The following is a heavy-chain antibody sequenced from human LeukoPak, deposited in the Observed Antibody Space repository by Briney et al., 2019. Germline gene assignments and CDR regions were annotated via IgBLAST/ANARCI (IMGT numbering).Heavy chain of an antibody. CDR3: ARSQPIYCSSTSCYPDY. V-gene: IGHV1-46*01. J-gene: IGHJ4*02. Sequence: ASVKVSCKASGCTFISYYMHWVRQAPGQGLEWMGIINPSGGSTNYAQKFQGRVTITADKSTSTAYMELSSLRSEDTAVYYCARSQPIYCSSTSCYPDYWGQGTLVTVSS. CDR1: GCTFISYY. D-gene: IGHD2-2*01. CDR2: INPSGGST.